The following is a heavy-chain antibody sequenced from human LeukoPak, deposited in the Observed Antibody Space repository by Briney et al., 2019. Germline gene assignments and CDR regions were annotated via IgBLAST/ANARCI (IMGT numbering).Heavy chain of an antibody. CDR1: GGSFSGYY. D-gene: IGHD6-19*01. CDR3: ARDRAVAGFGNDY. V-gene: IGHV4-34*01. J-gene: IGHJ4*02. Sequence: SETLSLTCAVYGGSFSGYYWSWVRQPPGKGLEWIGEIYHSGSTNYNPSLKSRVTISVDKSKNQFSLKLSSVTAADTAVYYCARDRAVAGFGNDYWGQGTLVTVSS. CDR2: IYHSGST.